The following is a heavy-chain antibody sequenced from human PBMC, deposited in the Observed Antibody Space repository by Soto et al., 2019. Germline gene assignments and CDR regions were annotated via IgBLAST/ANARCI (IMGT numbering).Heavy chain of an antibody. V-gene: IGHV1-2*04. CDR2: INPNSGGT. CDR1: GYTFTGYY. J-gene: IGHJ6*02. Sequence: GASVKVSCKASGYTFTGYYMHWVRQAPGQGLEWMGWINPNSGGTNYAQKFQGWVTMTRDTSISTAYMELSRLRSDDTAVYYCARGLITGSYYYGMDVWGQGTTVTVS. CDR3: ARGLITGSYYYGMDV. D-gene: IGHD1-20*01.